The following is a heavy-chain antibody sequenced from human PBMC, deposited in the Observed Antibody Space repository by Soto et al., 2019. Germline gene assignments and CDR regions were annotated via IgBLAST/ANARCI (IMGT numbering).Heavy chain of an antibody. Sequence: EVQLLESGGGLVQPGGSLRLSCAASGFTFSSYAMSWVRQAPGKGLEWVSAISGSGGSTYYADSVKGRFTISRDNSKRTRCPQMNLRRAGETAVYSCAEVSTERATMPPGWGMGGQGTLVTVSS. CDR1: GFTFSSYA. D-gene: IGHD5-12*01. CDR2: ISGSGGST. CDR3: AEVSTERATMPPGWGM. J-gene: IGHJ4*02. V-gene: IGHV3-23*01.